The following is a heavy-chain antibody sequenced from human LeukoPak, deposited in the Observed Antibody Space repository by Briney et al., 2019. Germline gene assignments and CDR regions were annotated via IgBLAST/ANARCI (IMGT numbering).Heavy chain of an antibody. CDR3: ARCKIGYCSSTSCSNRGYNWFDP. CDR1: GGSFSGYY. V-gene: IGHV4-34*01. Sequence: TSETLSLTCAVYGGSFSGYYWSWIRQAPGKGLEWIGEINHSGSTNYNPSLKSRVTISVDTSKNQFSLKLSSVTAADTAVYYCARCKIGYCSSTSCSNRGYNWFDPWGQGTLVTVSS. J-gene: IGHJ5*02. CDR2: INHSGST. D-gene: IGHD2-2*01.